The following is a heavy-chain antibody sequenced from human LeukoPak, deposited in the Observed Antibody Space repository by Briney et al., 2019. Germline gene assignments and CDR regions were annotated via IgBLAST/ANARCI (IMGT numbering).Heavy chain of an antibody. CDR1: GGSISSYY. D-gene: IGHD5-18*01. V-gene: IGHV4-59*01. CDR3: ARVDTAMVLDY. CDR2: IYYSGST. Sequence: PSETLSLTRTVSGGSISSYYWSWIRQPPGKGLEWIGYIYYSGSTNYNPSLKSRVTISVDTSKNQFSLKLSSVTAADTAVYYCARVDTAMVLDYWGQGTLVTVSS. J-gene: IGHJ4*02.